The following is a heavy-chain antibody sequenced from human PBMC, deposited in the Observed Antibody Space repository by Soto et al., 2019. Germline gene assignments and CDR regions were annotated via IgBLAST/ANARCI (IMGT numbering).Heavy chain of an antibody. V-gene: IGHV1-69*13. D-gene: IGHD1-26*01. CDR2: IIPIFGTA. CDR1: GGTFSSYA. CDR3: ARSIVGASSRSSFDP. Sequence: SVKVSCKASGGTFSSYAISWVRQAPGQGLEWMGGIIPIFGTANYAQKFQGRVTITADESTSTAYMELSSLRSEDTAVYYCARSIVGASSRSSFDPWAQGTLVTVSS. J-gene: IGHJ5*02.